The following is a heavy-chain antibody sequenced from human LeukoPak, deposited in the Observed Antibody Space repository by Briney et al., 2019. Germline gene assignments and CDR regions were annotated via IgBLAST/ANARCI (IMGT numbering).Heavy chain of an antibody. CDR2: IWYDGSYK. CDR3: ARDTLIAAPKTATVTRIGWFDT. D-gene: IGHD6-13*01. J-gene: IGHJ5*02. CDR1: GFTFSNYG. V-gene: IGHV3-33*01. Sequence: PGGSLRLSCAASGFTFSNYGMHWVRQAPGKGLEWVAVIWYDGSYKSYGDSVKGRFTISRDNSKNTLFLQMNSLRADDTAVYYCARDTLIAAPKTATVTRIGWFDTWGQGTLVTVSS.